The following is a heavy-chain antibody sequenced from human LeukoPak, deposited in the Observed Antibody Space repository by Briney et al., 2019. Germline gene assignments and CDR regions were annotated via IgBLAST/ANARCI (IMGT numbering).Heavy chain of an antibody. CDR3: ARHGIVGATPGHFDY. CDR2: ISSSSSYI. CDR1: GFTFSSYS. V-gene: IGHV3-21*01. J-gene: IGHJ4*02. D-gene: IGHD1-26*01. Sequence: GGSLRLSCAASGFTFSSYSMNWVRQAPGKGLEWVSSISSSSSYIYYADSVKGRFTISRDNAKNSLYLQMNSLRAEDTAVYYCARHGIVGATPGHFDYWGQGTLVTVSS.